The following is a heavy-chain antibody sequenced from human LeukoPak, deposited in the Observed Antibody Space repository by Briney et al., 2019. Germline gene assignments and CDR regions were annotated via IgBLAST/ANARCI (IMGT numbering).Heavy chain of an antibody. CDR3: ARDQGLSSYYYYMDV. J-gene: IGHJ6*03. Sequence: GGSLRLSCALSGFTFDDYGMSWVRQAPGKGLEWVSGFNCYAGSTGHANSVTDRFTISRDNAKNSLYLQMNSLRAEDTALYYCARDQGLSSYYYYMDVWGKGTTVTVSS. D-gene: IGHD3/OR15-3a*01. CDR1: GFTFDDYG. V-gene: IGHV3-20*04. CDR2: FNCYAGST.